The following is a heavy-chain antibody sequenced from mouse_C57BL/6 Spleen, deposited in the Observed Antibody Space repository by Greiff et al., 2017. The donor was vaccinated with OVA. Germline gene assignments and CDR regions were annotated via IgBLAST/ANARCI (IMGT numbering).Heavy chain of an antibody. CDR3: AYGNYEAFFDY. V-gene: IGHV1-80*01. CDR2: IYPGDGDT. CDR1: GYAFSSYW. J-gene: IGHJ2*01. Sequence: QVQLQQSGAELVKPGASVKISCKASGYAFSSYWMNWVKQRPGKGLEWIGQIYPGDGDTNYNGKFKGKATLTADKSSSTAYMQLSSLTSEDSAVYFCAYGNYEAFFDYWGQGTTLTVSS. D-gene: IGHD2-1*01.